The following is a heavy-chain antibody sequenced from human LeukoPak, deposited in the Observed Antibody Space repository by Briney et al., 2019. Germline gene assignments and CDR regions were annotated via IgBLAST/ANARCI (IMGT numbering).Heavy chain of an antibody. CDR3: ARGWDRDCTSTSCYIAYN. V-gene: IGHV3-30-3*01. J-gene: IGHJ4*02. CDR1: GFIFSNYV. Sequence: GRSLRIPCAASGFIFSNYVKHWVRQPPGKGLEWVAVISYDGSNKYYADSVKGRFTISRDNSKNTLYLQMNSLRAEDTAVYYCARGWDRDCTSTSCYIAYNWGQGTLVSVSS. CDR2: ISYDGSNK. D-gene: IGHD2-2*02.